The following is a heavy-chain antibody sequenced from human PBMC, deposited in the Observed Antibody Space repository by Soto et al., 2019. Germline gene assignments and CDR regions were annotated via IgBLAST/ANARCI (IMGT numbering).Heavy chain of an antibody. D-gene: IGHD3-3*01. Sequence: SVEVSCVASGCSFTGYYMHWVRQDPGQGLEWMGWISAYSGGTNYAQKLQGRVTMTTDTSMSTAYMELSSLRSDDTAVYYCAREYFWSGYSNYYYYDMDVWGQGTTVTVAS. CDR2: ISAYSGGT. V-gene: IGHV1-2*02. J-gene: IGHJ6*02. CDR1: GCSFTGYY. CDR3: AREYFWSGYSNYYYYDMDV.